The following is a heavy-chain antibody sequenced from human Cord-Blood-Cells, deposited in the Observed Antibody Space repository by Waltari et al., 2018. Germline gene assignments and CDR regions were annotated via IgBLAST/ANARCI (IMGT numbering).Heavy chain of an antibody. D-gene: IGHD2-8*01. V-gene: IGHV4-39*01. J-gene: IGHJ5*02. CDR1: GGSISRSSYS. CDR3: ARLNGNWFDP. CDR2: IYYSGST. Sequence: QLQLQESGPGLVKPSETLSLTCTVSGGSISRSSYSWGWVRQPPGKGLEWVGRIYYSGSTYYNPSRRSRVTISVDTSKNQFSLKLSSVTAADTAVYYCARLNGNWFDPWGQGTLVTVSS.